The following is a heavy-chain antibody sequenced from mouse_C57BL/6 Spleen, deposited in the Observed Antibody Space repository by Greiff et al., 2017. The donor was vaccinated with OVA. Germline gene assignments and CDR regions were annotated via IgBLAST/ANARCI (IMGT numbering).Heavy chain of an antibody. D-gene: IGHD2-1*01. V-gene: IGHV1-82*01. CDR2: IYPGDGDT. J-gene: IGHJ4*01. Sequence: QVQLQQSGPELVKPGASVKISCKASGYTFSSSWMNWVKQRTGKGLEWIGRIYPGDGDTNYNGKFKGKATLTADKSSSPAYMQLSSLTSEDSAVSCCARSGGNYVEAMGYWGPGTSVTVSS. CDR1: GYTFSSSW. CDR3: ARSGGNYVEAMGY.